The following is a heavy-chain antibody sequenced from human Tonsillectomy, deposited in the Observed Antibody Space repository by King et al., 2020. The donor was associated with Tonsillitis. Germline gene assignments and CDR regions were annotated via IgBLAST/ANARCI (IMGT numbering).Heavy chain of an antibody. Sequence: VQLVESGGGLVKPGGSLRLSCAASGFTFSSYSMHWVRQAPGKGLEWVSSISISSSYIYYADSMKGRFTISRDNAKNSLYLQMNSLRAEDTAVYYCARTYDSSVYYWDFDYWGQGTLVTVSS. D-gene: IGHD3-22*01. CDR2: ISISSSYI. J-gene: IGHJ4*02. CDR3: ARTYDSSVYYWDFDY. V-gene: IGHV3-21*01. CDR1: GFTFSSYS.